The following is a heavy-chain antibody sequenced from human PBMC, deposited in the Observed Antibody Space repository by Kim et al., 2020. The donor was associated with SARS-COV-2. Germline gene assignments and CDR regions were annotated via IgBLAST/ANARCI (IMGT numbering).Heavy chain of an antibody. V-gene: IGHV4-39*01. J-gene: IGHJ4*02. CDR3: ARRPSSFRATEYYFDY. Sequence: SETLSLTCTVSGGSISSSIYYWGWIRQPPGKGLEWIGSIYYSGSTYYNPSLKRRVTISVDTSKNQFSLKLSSVTAADTAVYYCARRPSSFRATEYYFDYWGQGTLVTVSS. CDR1: GGSISSSIYY. D-gene: IGHD6-13*01. CDR2: IYYSGST.